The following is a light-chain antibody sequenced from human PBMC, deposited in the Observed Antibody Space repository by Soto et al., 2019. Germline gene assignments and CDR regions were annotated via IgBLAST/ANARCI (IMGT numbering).Light chain of an antibody. CDR2: GAS. Sequence: DIQMPQSPSPLSASVGDRVTITCRASQTISTYLNWYQQKPGKAPKILIYGASSLPSGVPSRFSGSGSGTDCTLTISSLQPEDFGTYYCQQSFSNPRTFGQGTKVDIK. J-gene: IGKJ1*01. V-gene: IGKV1-39*01. CDR3: QQSFSNPRT. CDR1: QTISTY.